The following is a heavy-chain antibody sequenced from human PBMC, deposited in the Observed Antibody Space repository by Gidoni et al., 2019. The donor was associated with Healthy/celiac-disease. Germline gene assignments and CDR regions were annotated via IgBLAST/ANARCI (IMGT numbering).Heavy chain of an antibody. J-gene: IGHJ4*02. Sequence: QVQLQESGPGLVKPSQTLSLTCTVSGGSISSGGYYWSWIRQHPGKGLEWIGYIYYSGSTYYNPSLKRRVTISVDTSKNQFSLKLSSVTAADTAVYYCARVGENYYDSSGYHRWYFDYWGQGTLVTVSS. CDR3: ARVGENYYDSSGYHRWYFDY. D-gene: IGHD3-22*01. CDR1: GGSISSGGYY. CDR2: IYYSGST. V-gene: IGHV4-31*03.